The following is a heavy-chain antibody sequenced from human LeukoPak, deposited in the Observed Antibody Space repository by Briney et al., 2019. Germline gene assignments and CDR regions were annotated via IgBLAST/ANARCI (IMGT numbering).Heavy chain of an antibody. CDR1: GGSISSGGYY. J-gene: IGHJ5*02. D-gene: IGHD6-19*01. V-gene: IGHV4-31*03. CDR2: IYYSGST. Sequence: PPQTLSLTCTVSGGSISSGGYYWSWIRQHPGKGLEWIGYIYYSGSTYYNPSLKSRVTISVDTSKNQFSLKLSSVTAADTAVYYCAREISSGIAVAFDPWGQGTLVTVSS. CDR3: AREISSGIAVAFDP.